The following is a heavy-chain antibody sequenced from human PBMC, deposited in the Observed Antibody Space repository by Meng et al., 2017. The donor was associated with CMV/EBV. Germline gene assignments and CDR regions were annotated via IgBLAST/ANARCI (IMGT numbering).Heavy chain of an antibody. D-gene: IGHD2-2*01. CDR3: AKVSRESCYYCGMDV. CDR1: GFTFSSYD. CDR2: LGYDGSIK. J-gene: IGHJ6*02. V-gene: IGHV3-30*02. Sequence: GGSLRLSCAASGFTFSSYDMHWVRQAPGKGLEWVAFLGYDGSIKYYAESVKGRFTISRDNSKNTLSLQMNSLRADDTAVYYCAKVSRESCYYCGMDVWGQGTTVTVSS.